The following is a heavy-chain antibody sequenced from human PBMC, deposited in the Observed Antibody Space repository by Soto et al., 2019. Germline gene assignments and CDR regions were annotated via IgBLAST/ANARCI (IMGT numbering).Heavy chain of an antibody. J-gene: IGHJ4*02. D-gene: IGHD2-21*02. V-gene: IGHV1-2*02. Sequence: QVPLVQSGAEVKKPGASVKVSCKASENIFTGYYINWVRQAPGHGLEWMASINPVNGGARFAQKLQGRFTITGDTSTSTVYMELRRLTSDVTAIFYCARDRGVTGLDFWGQGTLATVSS. CDR1: ENIFTGYY. CDR3: ARDRGVTGLDF. CDR2: INPVNGGA.